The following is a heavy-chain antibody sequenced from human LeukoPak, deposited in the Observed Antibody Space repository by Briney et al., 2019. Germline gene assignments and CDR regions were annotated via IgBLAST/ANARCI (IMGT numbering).Heavy chain of an antibody. CDR1: GYTFTGYY. V-gene: IGHV1-2*02. Sequence: ASVKVSCKSSGYTFTGYYIHWVRQAPGQGLEWMGWINPISGGTNYAEKFQGGVTTTRDTSINTAYMEVTRLTSDDTAVYYWAREDGSFDYWGQGTLVIVSS. CDR2: INPISGGT. D-gene: IGHD5-24*01. CDR3: AREDGSFDY. J-gene: IGHJ4*02.